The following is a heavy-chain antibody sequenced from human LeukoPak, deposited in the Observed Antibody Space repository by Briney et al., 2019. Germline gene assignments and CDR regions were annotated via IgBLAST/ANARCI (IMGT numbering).Heavy chain of an antibody. CDR2: ISSSSSYI. D-gene: IGHD2-2*01. CDR3: ARDRRSSTSLFDY. V-gene: IGHV3-21*01. J-gene: IGHJ4*02. CDR1: GFTFSRYS. Sequence: GGSLRLSCAASGFTFSRYSMKWVRQAPGKGLEWVSSISSSSSYIYYADSVKGRFTISRDNAKNSLYLQMNSLRAEDTAVYYCARDRRSSTSLFDYWGQGTLVTVSS.